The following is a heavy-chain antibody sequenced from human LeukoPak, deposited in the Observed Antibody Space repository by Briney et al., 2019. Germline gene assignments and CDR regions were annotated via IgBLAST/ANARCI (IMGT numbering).Heavy chain of an antibody. D-gene: IGHD6-6*01. V-gene: IGHV3-49*03. CDR1: GFTFRDYS. Sequence: GGSLRLSCTTSGFTFRDYSMSWFRQAPGKGLEWVCLTRSKIYGGTTEYAASVKGRFIISRDYSESIAYLQMNSLETEDTAVYYCARDLAARLWVSPQIRYYGVDVWGQGTTVTVSS. J-gene: IGHJ6*02. CDR3: ARDLAARLWVSPQIRYYGVDV. CDR2: TRSKIYGGTT.